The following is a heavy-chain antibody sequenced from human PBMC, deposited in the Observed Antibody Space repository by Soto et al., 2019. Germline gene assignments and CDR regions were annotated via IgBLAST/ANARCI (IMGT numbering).Heavy chain of an antibody. V-gene: IGHV1-58*01. CDR2: IVVGSGNT. CDR3: AARSPLSQATDAFDI. Sequence: ALVKVSCKASGFTFTSSAVQWVRQARGQRLEWIGWIVVGSGNTNYAQKFQERVTITRDMSTSTAYMELSSLRSEDTAVYYCAARSPLSQATDAFDIWGQGTMVTVSS. J-gene: IGHJ3*02. CDR1: GFTFTSSA.